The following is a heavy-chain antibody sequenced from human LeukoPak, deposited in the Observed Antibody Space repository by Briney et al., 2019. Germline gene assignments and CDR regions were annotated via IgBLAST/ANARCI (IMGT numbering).Heavy chain of an antibody. D-gene: IGHD3-3*01. J-gene: IGHJ6*03. V-gene: IGHV4-59*08. Sequence: SETLSLTCTVSGGSISSYYWSWIRQPPGKGLEWIGYIYYSGSTNYNPSLKSRVTISVDTSKNQFSLKLSSVTAADTAVYYCARVLRFLEWLPQGYMDVWGKGTTVTVSS. CDR3: ARVLRFLEWLPQGYMDV. CDR1: GGSISSYY. CDR2: IYYSGST.